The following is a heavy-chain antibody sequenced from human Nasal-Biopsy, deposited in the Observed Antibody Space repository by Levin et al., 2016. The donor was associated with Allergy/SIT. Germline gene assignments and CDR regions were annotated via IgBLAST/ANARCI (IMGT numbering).Heavy chain of an antibody. V-gene: IGHV3-30*03. J-gene: IGHJ6*02. D-gene: IGHD2/OR15-2a*01. CDR1: GFAFSRYN. CDR3: ARGRVDFFHTMDV. CDR2: ILVHRESK. Sequence: GESLKISCSASGFAFSRYNMHWVRQAPGKGLEWVSLILVHRESKFYVDSVKGRFTISTDNSKSTLYLQMDSLTSEDTATYYCARGRVDFFHTMDVWGQGTTLTVSS.